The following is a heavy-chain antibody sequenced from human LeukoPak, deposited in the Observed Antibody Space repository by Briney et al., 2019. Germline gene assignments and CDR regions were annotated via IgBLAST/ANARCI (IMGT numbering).Heavy chain of an antibody. D-gene: IGHD1-26*01. CDR2: IKHDASDE. CDR1: GVSFSGYA. CDR3: ARGQSVGWEIGVCDF. J-gene: IGHJ4*02. Sequence: GGSLRLSCAVSGVSFSGYAMHWVRQAPGKGLEWVSLIKHDASDEYYADAVKGRFTISRDDSRNTLYLQMNSLRAEDTAVYYCARGQSVGWEIGVCDFWGQGSLVTVAS. V-gene: IGHV3-33*01.